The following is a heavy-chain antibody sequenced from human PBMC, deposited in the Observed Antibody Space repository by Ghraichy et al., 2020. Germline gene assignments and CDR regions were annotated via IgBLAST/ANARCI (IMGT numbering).Heavy chain of an antibody. J-gene: IGHJ2*01. D-gene: IGHD6-13*01. CDR1: GFSFSDYS. V-gene: IGHV3-48*01. CDR3: ARLPLPRRAAVGDWYFDL. CDR2: ITGCSITI. Sequence: GGSLRLSCEGSGFSFSDYSMIWVRLTPRKALEWVSYITGCSITIFYTDSVKGRFTISRDNAKNSLHLQMNSLRAEDTAVYYCARLPLPRRAAVGDWYFDLWGRGTLVTVSS.